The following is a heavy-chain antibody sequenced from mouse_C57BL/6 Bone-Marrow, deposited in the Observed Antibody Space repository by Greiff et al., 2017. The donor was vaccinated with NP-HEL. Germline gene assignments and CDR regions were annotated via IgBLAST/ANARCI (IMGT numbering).Heavy chain of an antibody. CDR2: IHPSDSDT. V-gene: IGHV1-74*01. Sequence: QVQLQQPGAELVKPGASVKVSCKASGYTFTSYWMHWVKQRPGQGLEWIGRIHPSDSDTNYNQKFKGKATLTVDKSSSTAYMQLSSLTSEDSAVYYCAIFITTVVATRMDYWGQGTSVTVSS. CDR1: GYTFTSYW. D-gene: IGHD1-1*01. J-gene: IGHJ4*01. CDR3: AIFITTVVATRMDY.